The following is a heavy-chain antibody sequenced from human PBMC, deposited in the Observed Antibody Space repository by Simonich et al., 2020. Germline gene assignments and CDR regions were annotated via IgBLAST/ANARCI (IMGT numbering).Heavy chain of an antibody. Sequence: QVQLQESGPGLVKPSETLSLTCTVSGGSISSYYWRWIRQPPGKGLEWIGYIYSSGSTNYNPSLKSRVTISVDTSKNQFSLKLSAVTAADTAVYYCARSLGYYYYYYGMDVWGQGTTVTVSS. CDR2: IYSSGST. V-gene: IGHV4-59*08. D-gene: IGHD1-26*01. J-gene: IGHJ6*02. CDR1: GGSISSYY. CDR3: ARSLGYYYYYYGMDV.